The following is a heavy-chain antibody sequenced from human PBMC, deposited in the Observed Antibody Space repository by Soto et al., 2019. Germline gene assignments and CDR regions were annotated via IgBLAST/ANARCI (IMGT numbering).Heavy chain of an antibody. CDR3: AREGAVAGSQDF. D-gene: IGHD6-19*01. CDR2: VGWNGGDI. Sequence: VQLVESGGGLVQPGGSLRLSCAASGFTLDDYTMHWVRQAPGKGLEWVAGVGWNGGDIVYADSVKGRFTVSRDNTKNSLYLEMNSLRVEDSAVYYCAREGAVAGSQDFWGQGTLVTVSS. J-gene: IGHJ4*02. CDR1: GFTLDDYT. V-gene: IGHV3-9*01.